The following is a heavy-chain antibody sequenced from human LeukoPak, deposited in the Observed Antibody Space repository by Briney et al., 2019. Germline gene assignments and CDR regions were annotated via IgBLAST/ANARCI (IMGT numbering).Heavy chain of an antibody. CDR3: ARDGYYYDSSGYSSLDP. CDR1: GFTFSSYC. D-gene: IGHD3-22*01. CDR2: IKQDGSEK. Sequence: GGSLRLSCAASGFTFSSYCMRWVRQAPGKGLEWVSNIKQDGSEKYYVDSVKGRFTISRDNAKNSLYLQMNSLRAEDTAVYYCARDGYYYDSSGYSSLDPWGQGNLVTVSS. J-gene: IGHJ5*02. V-gene: IGHV3-7*01.